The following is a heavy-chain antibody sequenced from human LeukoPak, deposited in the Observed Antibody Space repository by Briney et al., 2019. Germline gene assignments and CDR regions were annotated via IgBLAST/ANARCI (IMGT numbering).Heavy chain of an antibody. CDR3: AGHSYSSGWYGDY. V-gene: IGHV4-39*07. D-gene: IGHD6-19*01. CDR2: IYYSGST. Sequence: SETLSLTCTVSGGSISSSSYYWGWIRQPPGKGLEWIGSIYYSGSTNYNPSLKSRVTISVDTSKNQFSLKLSSVTAADTAVYYCAGHSYSSGWYGDYWGQGTLVTVSS. J-gene: IGHJ4*02. CDR1: GGSISSSSYY.